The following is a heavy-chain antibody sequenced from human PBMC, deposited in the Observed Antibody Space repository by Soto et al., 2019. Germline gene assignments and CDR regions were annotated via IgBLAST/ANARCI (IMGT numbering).Heavy chain of an antibody. J-gene: IGHJ6*02. CDR2: ISSSGSTI. CDR3: ARGDIVVVPAAHLLGNYYYGMDV. Sequence: PGGSLRLSCAASGFTFSSYEMNWVRQALGKGLEWVSYISSSGSTIYYADSVKGRFTISRDNAKNSLYLQMNSLRAEDTAVYYCARGDIVVVPAAHLLGNYYYGMDVWGQGTTVTVSS. CDR1: GFTFSSYE. V-gene: IGHV3-48*03. D-gene: IGHD2-2*01.